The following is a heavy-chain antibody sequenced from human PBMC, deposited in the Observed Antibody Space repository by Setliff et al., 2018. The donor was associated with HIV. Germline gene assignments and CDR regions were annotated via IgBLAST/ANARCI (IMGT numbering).Heavy chain of an antibody. V-gene: IGHV4-38-2*01. CDR3: ARNSQKGIQPLLLAS. CDR2: IYYSGST. CDR1: GYSISIGYY. Sequence: PSETLSLTCAVSGYSISIGYYWGWIRQPPGKGLEWIASIYYSGSTYYNPSLKSRITISVDTSKNQFSLKLSSVTAADTAVYYCARNSQKGIQPLLLASWGPGTLVTVSS. D-gene: IGHD1-1*01. J-gene: IGHJ4*02.